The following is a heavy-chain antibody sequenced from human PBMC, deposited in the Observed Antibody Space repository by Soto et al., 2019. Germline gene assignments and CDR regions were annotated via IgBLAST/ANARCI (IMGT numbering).Heavy chain of an antibody. V-gene: IGHV5-51*01. CDR2: IYPGDSDT. J-gene: IGHJ6*02. Sequence: GAALKISGKGSGYRLTSYWIGWVRQMHGKGLEWMGIIYPGDSDTRYSPSFQGQVTISADKSISTAYLQWSSLKASDTAMYYCAGGGVRGVITRTRDYYGMDVWGQGTTVTVSS. D-gene: IGHD3-10*01. CDR1: GYRLTSYW. CDR3: AGGGVRGVITRTRDYYGMDV.